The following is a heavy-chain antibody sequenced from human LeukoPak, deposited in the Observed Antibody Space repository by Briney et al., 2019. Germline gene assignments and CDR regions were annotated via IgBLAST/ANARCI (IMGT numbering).Heavy chain of an antibody. V-gene: IGHV4-38-2*02. Sequence: SETLSLTCTVSGYSINSGYYWVWIRQPPGKGLEWIGNIYHSGITYYTPSLKSRVTISVDTSKNQFSLKLSSVTAADTAVYYCARHGGGSWIQLWLLPFDYWGQGTLVTVSS. CDR1: GYSINSGYY. D-gene: IGHD5-18*01. CDR3: ARHGGGSWIQLWLLPFDY. J-gene: IGHJ4*02. CDR2: IYHSGIT.